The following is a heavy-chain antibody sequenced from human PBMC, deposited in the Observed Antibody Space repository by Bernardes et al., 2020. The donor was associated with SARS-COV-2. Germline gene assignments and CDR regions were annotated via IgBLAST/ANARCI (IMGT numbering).Heavy chain of an antibody. CDR1: GGTFRSYA. CDR3: ARSGSYPDAFDI. J-gene: IGHJ3*02. CDR2: IIPLFGTA. D-gene: IGHD1-26*01. V-gene: IGHV1-69*13. Sequence: SVKVSCKASGGTFRSYAIIWVRQAPGQGLECMGGIIPLFGTANYAQKFQGRVTITADESTSTAYMELSSLRSEDTAVYYCARSGSYPDAFDIWGQGTMVTVSS.